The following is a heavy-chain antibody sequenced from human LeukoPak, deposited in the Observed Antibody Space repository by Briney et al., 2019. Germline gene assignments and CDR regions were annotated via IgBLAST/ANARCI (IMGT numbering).Heavy chain of an antibody. CDR2: IYHSGST. CDR1: GGSISSSNW. J-gene: IGHJ4*02. V-gene: IGHV4-4*02. D-gene: IGHD3-9*01. CDR3: ARGYYDILTGYSTFDY. Sequence: PSETLSLTCAVSGGSISSSNWWSWVRQPPGKGLEWIGEIYHSGSTNYNPSLKSRVTISVDKSKNQFSLKLSSVTAADTAVYYCARGYYDILTGYSTFDYWGQGTLVTVSS.